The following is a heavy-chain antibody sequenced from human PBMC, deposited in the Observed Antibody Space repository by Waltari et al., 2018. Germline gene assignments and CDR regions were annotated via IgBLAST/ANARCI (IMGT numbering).Heavy chain of an antibody. CDR3: ARASGMYIAEGNDAFDI. D-gene: IGHD6-13*01. CDR2: IRQDGSEK. Sequence: EVQLVESGGGLVQPGGSLRLSCAASGFTFSSYWMSWVRQAPGKGLEWVANIRQDGSEKYYVDSVKGRFTISRDNAKNSLYLQMNSLRAEDTAVYYCARASGMYIAEGNDAFDIWGQGTMVTVSS. J-gene: IGHJ3*02. CDR1: GFTFSSYW. V-gene: IGHV3-7*01.